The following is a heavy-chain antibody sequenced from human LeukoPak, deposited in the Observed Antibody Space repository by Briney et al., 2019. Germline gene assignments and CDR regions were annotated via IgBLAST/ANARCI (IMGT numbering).Heavy chain of an antibody. Sequence: GGSLRLSCAASGFSFSSYRVNWVRQAPGKGLEWVSYITSSSSTIYYADSVKGRFTISRDNAKNSLYLQMNSLKTEDTAVYYCTTSWYYDYVWGSYRKMWGQGTLVTVSS. CDR1: GFSFSSYR. V-gene: IGHV3-48*01. J-gene: IGHJ4*02. CDR2: ITSSSSTI. CDR3: TTSWYYDYVWGSYRKM. D-gene: IGHD3-16*02.